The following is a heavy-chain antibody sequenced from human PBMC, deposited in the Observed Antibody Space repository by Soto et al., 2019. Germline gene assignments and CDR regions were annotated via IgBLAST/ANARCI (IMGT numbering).Heavy chain of an antibody. D-gene: IGHD3-3*01. J-gene: IGHJ4*02. CDR1: GFTFNNYD. CDR3: AKSHHDLPHCDX. V-gene: IGHV3-23*01. CDR2: ISCTGGST. Sequence: EGSLRLTCAASGFTFNNYDMSWVRQAPGKGLAWVSAISCTGGSTYYADSVKGRFTISRDNSKNTLYLQMNSLRAEDTAVYYCAKSHHDLPHCDXWGQGTLVTAS.